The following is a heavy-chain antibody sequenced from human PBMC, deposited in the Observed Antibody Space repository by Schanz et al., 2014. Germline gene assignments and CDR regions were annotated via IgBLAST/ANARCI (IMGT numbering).Heavy chain of an antibody. CDR3: ARGKWDLGAD. D-gene: IGHD1-26*01. CDR1: GYSISSDYY. Sequence: QVQLQESGPGLVKPSETLSLTCSVSGYSISSDYYWGWIRQFPGGGLEWIGSISHTGNTYYHPSLMSRVPISLDTSKTQFSRKLSSVPAADTAVYYCARGKWDLGADWGQGILVTVSS. J-gene: IGHJ4*02. V-gene: IGHV4-38-2*02. CDR2: ISHTGNT.